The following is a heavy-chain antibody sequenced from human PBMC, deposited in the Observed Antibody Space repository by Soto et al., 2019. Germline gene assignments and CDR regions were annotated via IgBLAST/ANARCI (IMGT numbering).Heavy chain of an antibody. CDR3: ARAAKTYYYDSSGYYYTFDI. V-gene: IGHV4-30-4*01. Sequence: QVQLQESGPGLVKPSQTLSLTCTVSGGSISSGDSYWSWIRQPPGRGLEWIGYIYCSGSTYYTPSLKSRVTISVDTSKNQFSLKLSSVTAADTAVYYCARAAKTYYYDSSGYYYTFDIWGQGTMVTVFS. D-gene: IGHD3-22*01. CDR2: IYCSGST. J-gene: IGHJ3*02. CDR1: GGSISSGDSY.